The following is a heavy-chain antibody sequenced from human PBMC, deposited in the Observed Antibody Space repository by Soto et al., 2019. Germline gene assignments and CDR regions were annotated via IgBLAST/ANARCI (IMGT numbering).Heavy chain of an antibody. Sequence: GGSLRLSCAASGFTFSSYGMHWVRQAPVKGLEWVAVISYDGSNKYYADSMKGRFTISRDNSKNTLYLQMNSLRAEDTAVYFCARDPDYSSGRFLWGQGTLVTVSS. CDR1: GFTFSSYG. CDR2: ISYDGSNK. V-gene: IGHV3-30*03. D-gene: IGHD6-19*01. J-gene: IGHJ4*02. CDR3: ARDPDYSSGRFL.